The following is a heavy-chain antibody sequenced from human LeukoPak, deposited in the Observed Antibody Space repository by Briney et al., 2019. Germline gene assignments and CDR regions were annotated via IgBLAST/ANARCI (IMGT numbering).Heavy chain of an antibody. Sequence: GASVKVSCKASGYTFTSYGISWVRQAPGQGLEWMGWISAYNGNTNYAQKLQGRVTMTTDTSTSTAYMELRSLRSDDTAVYYCARTYYDFWSGYWAHWFDPWGQGTLVTVSS. D-gene: IGHD3-3*01. CDR3: ARTYYDFWSGYWAHWFDP. CDR2: ISAYNGNT. J-gene: IGHJ5*02. CDR1: GYTFTSYG. V-gene: IGHV1-18*01.